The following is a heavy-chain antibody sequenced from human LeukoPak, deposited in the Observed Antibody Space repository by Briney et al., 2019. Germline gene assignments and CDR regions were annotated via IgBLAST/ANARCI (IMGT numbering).Heavy chain of an antibody. CDR3: ARTYYYDSSGYSEFDY. D-gene: IGHD3-22*01. CDR2: IYPGDSDT. J-gene: IGHJ4*02. Sequence: GESLKISCKGSGYSFTSYWIGWVRQMPGKGLEWMGIIYPGDSDTRYSPSFQGQVTISADKSISTAYLQWSSLKAPDTAMYYCARTYYYDSSGYSEFDYWGQGTLVTVSS. V-gene: IGHV5-51*01. CDR1: GYSFTSYW.